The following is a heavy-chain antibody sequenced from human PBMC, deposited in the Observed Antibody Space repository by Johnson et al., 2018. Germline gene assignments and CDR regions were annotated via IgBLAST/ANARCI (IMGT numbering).Heavy chain of an antibody. CDR3: ARVPPLNWGDYYYGMDV. CDR1: GGSISSYY. D-gene: IGHD3-16*01. J-gene: IGHJ6*02. Sequence: QVQLQESGPGLVKPSETLSLTCTVSGGSISSYYWSWIRQPPGKGLEWIGYIYYSGSTNYNPSRKSRVTISVDTSKNQFSLKLSSVTAGDTAGYYCARVPPLNWGDYYYGMDVWGQGTTVTVSS. V-gene: IGHV4-59*01. CDR2: IYYSGST.